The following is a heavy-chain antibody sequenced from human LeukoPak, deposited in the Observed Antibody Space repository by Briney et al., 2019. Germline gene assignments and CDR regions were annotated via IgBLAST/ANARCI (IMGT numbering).Heavy chain of an antibody. J-gene: IGHJ3*02. V-gene: IGHV1-2*02. CDR2: INPNSGGT. D-gene: IGHD3-22*01. Sequence: ASVKVSCKASGYTFTGYYLHWVRQAPGQGLEWMGWINPNSGGTNYAQKFQGSVTMTRDTSISTAYMELSRLRSDNTAVYYCARVGSSGYYFHDAFDIWGQGTMVTVSS. CDR1: GYTFTGYY. CDR3: ARVGSSGYYFHDAFDI.